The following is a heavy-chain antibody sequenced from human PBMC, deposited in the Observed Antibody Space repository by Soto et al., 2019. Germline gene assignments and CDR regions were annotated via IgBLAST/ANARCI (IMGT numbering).Heavy chain of an antibody. V-gene: IGHV5-51*01. CDR1: GYSFTSYW. CDR2: IYPGDSDT. J-gene: IGHJ4*02. Sequence: GESLKISCKGSGYSFTSYWIGWVRQMPGKGLEWMGIIYPGDSDTRYSPSFQGQVTISADKSISTAYLQWSSLKASDTAMYYFARRRLNYYDSSGYDYFDYWGQGTLVTVSS. D-gene: IGHD3-22*01. CDR3: ARRRLNYYDSSGYDYFDY.